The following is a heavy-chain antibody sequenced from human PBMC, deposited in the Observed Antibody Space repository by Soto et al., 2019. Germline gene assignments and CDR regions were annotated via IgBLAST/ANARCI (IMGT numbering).Heavy chain of an antibody. D-gene: IGHD6-13*01. Sequence: PGGSLRLSCAASGVTFSSYAMSWVRQAPGKGLEWVSAISGSGGSTYYADSVKGRFTISRDNSKNTLYLQMNSLRAEDTAVYYCAKSPTEAGSWYRHRNWFDPWGQGTLVTVSA. V-gene: IGHV3-23*01. J-gene: IGHJ5*02. CDR1: GVTFSSYA. CDR2: ISGSGGST. CDR3: AKSPTEAGSWYRHRNWFDP.